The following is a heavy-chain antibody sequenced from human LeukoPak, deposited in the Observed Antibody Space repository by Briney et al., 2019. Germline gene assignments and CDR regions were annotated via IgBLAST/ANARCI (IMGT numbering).Heavy chain of an antibody. Sequence: PSETLSLTCAVYGGSFSGYYWSWIRQPPGKGLEWIGEINHSGSTNYNPSLKSRVTISVDTSKNQFSLKLCSVTAADTAVYYCARGSRWNYPLDYWGQGTLVTVSS. CDR2: INHSGST. CDR1: GGSFSGYY. V-gene: IGHV4-34*01. D-gene: IGHD1-7*01. CDR3: ARGSRWNYPLDY. J-gene: IGHJ4*02.